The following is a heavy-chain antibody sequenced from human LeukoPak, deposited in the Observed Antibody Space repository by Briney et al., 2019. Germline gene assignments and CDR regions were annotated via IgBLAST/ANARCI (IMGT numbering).Heavy chain of an antibody. Sequence: GGSLRLSCAASGFTFSSYAMSWVRQAPGKGLEWVSAISGSGGSTYYADSVKGRFTISRDNSNNTLYLQMNSLRAEDTAVYYCAKEGLQQWLVRAGYFDYWGQGTLVTVSS. D-gene: IGHD6-19*01. CDR1: GFTFSSYA. V-gene: IGHV3-23*01. CDR3: AKEGLQQWLVRAGYFDY. J-gene: IGHJ4*02. CDR2: ISGSGGST.